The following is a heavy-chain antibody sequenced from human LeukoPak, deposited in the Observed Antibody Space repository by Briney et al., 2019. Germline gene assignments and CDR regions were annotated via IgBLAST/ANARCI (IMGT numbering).Heavy chain of an antibody. CDR3: GRCGLGGIQLWLLPCAY. J-gene: IGHJ4*02. Sequence: GGSLRLSCAASGFTFTTYSMNWVRQAPGKGLEWVSSISSSSNYKYYADSVKGRFTISRDNAQSSLYLQMNSLRAEDTAVYYSGRCGLGGIQLWLLPCAYWGQGTLVTVSS. V-gene: IGHV3-21*06. CDR2: ISSSSNYK. CDR1: GFTFTTYS. D-gene: IGHD5-18*01.